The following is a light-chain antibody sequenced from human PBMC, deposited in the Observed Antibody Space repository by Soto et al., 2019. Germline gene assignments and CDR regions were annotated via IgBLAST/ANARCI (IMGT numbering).Light chain of an antibody. CDR2: DVN. Sequence: QSALTQPASVSGPPGQSITISCTGTINDVGAYNYVSWYQQRPGSAPQLILFDVNNRPSGTSNRFSGSKSGHTAYLTISALQSDDEAIYHCSSYTSSYTLVFGSGTKVTVL. CDR1: INDVGAYNY. V-gene: IGLV2-14*01. CDR3: SSYTSSYTLV. J-gene: IGLJ1*01.